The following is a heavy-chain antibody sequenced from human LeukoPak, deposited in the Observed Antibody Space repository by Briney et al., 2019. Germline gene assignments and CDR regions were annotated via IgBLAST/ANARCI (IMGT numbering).Heavy chain of an antibody. V-gene: IGHV3-30*02. CDR3: AKDVGTSDSSGVFDY. D-gene: IGHD3-22*01. Sequence: PGGSLRLSCAASGFTFSSYGMHWVRQAPGKGLEWVAFIRYDGSNKYYADSVKGRFTISRDNSKNTLYLQMNSLRAEDTAVYYCAKDVGTSDSSGVFDYWGQGTLVTVSS. J-gene: IGHJ4*02. CDR2: IRYDGSNK. CDR1: GFTFSSYG.